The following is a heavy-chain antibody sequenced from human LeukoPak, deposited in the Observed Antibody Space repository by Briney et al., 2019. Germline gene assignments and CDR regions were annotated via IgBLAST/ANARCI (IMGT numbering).Heavy chain of an antibody. Sequence: PGGSLRPSCAASGFTFSSYSMNWVRQAPGKGLEWVSSISSSSSYTYYAGSVKGRFTISRDNAKNSLYLQMNSLRAEDTAVYYCARDILRTAMTIDYWGQGTLVTISS. CDR1: GFTFSSYS. CDR2: ISSSSSYT. D-gene: IGHD5-18*01. V-gene: IGHV3-21*01. J-gene: IGHJ4*02. CDR3: ARDILRTAMTIDY.